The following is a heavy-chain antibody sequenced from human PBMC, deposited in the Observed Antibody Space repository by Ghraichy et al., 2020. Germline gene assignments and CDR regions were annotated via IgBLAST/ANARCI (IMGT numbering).Heavy chain of an antibody. V-gene: IGHV3-23*01. CDR3: AKDPPSPDDSSGYYYTLFDY. Sequence: GGSLRLSCAASGFTFSSYAMSWVRQAPGKGLEWVSAISGSGGSTYYADSVKGRFTISRDNSKNTLYLQMNSLRAEDTAVYYCAKDPPSPDDSSGYYYTLFDYWGQGTLVTVSS. J-gene: IGHJ4*02. CDR1: GFTFSSYA. D-gene: IGHD3-22*01. CDR2: ISGSGGST.